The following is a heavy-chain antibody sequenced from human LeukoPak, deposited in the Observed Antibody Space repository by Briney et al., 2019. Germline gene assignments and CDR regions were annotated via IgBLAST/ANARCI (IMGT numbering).Heavy chain of an antibody. J-gene: IGHJ4*02. CDR3: AKTPYSSSWYYFDY. CDR2: IGGSGGST. CDR1: GFTFSSYA. V-gene: IGHV3-23*01. Sequence: GGSLRLSCAASGFTFSSYAMSWVRQAPGKGLEWVSAIGGSGGSTYYADSVKGRFTISRDNSNNTLCLQMNSLRAEDTAVYYCAKTPYSSSWYYFDYWGQGTLVTVSS. D-gene: IGHD6-13*01.